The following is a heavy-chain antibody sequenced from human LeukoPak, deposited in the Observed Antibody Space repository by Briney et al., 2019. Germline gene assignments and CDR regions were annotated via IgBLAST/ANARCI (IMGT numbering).Heavy chain of an antibody. CDR2: ISYDGSNK. D-gene: IGHD3-22*01. CDR3: AKDPYYYDSSGYLDY. J-gene: IGHJ4*02. Sequence: PGGSLRLSCAASGFTFSSYGMHWVRQAPGKGLEWVAVISYDGSNKYYADSVKGRFTISRDNSKNTLYQQMNSLRAEDTAVYYCAKDPYYYDSSGYLDYWGQGTLVTVSS. CDR1: GFTFSSYG. V-gene: IGHV3-30*18.